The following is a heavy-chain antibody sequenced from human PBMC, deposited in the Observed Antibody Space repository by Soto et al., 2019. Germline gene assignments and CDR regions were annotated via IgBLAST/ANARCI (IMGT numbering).Heavy chain of an antibody. CDR2: LWFDGSNE. J-gene: IGHJ6*02. CDR1: GFPFSRYD. Sequence: GGSLRLSCAASGFPFSRYDMHWVRQAPGKGLGWVAVLWFDGSNEYYADSVQGRFTIPRDNSKNTLYLQMDSLRAEDTAVYYCAKVLYASESFDSEEAPYGMDVWGQGTTVTVSS. D-gene: IGHD3-10*01. V-gene: IGHV3-33*06. CDR3: AKVLYASESFDSEEAPYGMDV.